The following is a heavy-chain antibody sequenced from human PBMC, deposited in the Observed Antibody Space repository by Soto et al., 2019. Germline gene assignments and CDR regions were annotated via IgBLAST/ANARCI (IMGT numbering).Heavy chain of an antibody. Sequence: SGTLSLTCTVADGSISGGGYYWSWIRQHPGKGLERIGYIYYSGSTYYNPSLKSRVTISVDTSKNQFSLKLSSVTAADTAVYYCARSGSYEKGASQRNPRRYYFDYWGQGTLVTVSS. CDR3: ARSGSYEKGASQRNPRRYYFDY. CDR2: IYYSGST. J-gene: IGHJ4*02. D-gene: IGHD3-10*01. CDR1: DGSISGGGYY. V-gene: IGHV4-31*03.